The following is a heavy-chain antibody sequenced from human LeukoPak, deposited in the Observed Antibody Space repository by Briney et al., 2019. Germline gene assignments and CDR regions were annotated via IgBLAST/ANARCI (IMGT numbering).Heavy chain of an antibody. D-gene: IGHD2-15*01. CDR1: GYTFTSYD. Sequence: ASVKVSCKASGYTFTSYDINWVRQATGQGLEWMGWMNPNSGNTDYAQKLQGRVTMTTDTSTSTAYMELRSLRSDDTAVYYCARVKGGYWGQGTLVTISS. J-gene: IGHJ4*02. CDR3: ARVKGGY. V-gene: IGHV1-8*01. CDR2: MNPNSGNT.